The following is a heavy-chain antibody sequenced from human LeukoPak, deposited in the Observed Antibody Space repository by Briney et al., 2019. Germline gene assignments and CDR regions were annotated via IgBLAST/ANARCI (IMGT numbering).Heavy chain of an antibody. D-gene: IGHD3/OR15-3a*01. Sequence: PSGTLSLTCAVYGGSFSGYYWSWIRQPPGKGLEWIGEINHSGSTNYNPSLKSRITISVDTSKNQFSLKLSSVTAADTAVYYCARASPLGLNWFDPWGQGTLVTVSS. J-gene: IGHJ5*02. CDR2: INHSGST. CDR1: GGSFSGYY. CDR3: ARASPLGLNWFDP. V-gene: IGHV4-34*01.